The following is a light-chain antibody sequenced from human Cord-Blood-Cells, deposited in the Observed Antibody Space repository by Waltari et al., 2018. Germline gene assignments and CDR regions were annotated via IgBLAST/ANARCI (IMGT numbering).Light chain of an antibody. CDR3: QQYYSTPLT. CDR2: WAS. J-gene: IGKJ4*01. Sequence: DIVMTQYPDSLAVSLGERATINCRSSQSVLYSSNNKNYFAWYQQKPGQPPKLLIYWASTRESGVPDRFSGSGSGTDFTLTISSLQAEDVAVYSCQQYYSTPLTFGGGTKVEIK. V-gene: IGKV4-1*01. CDR1: QSVLYSSNNKNY.